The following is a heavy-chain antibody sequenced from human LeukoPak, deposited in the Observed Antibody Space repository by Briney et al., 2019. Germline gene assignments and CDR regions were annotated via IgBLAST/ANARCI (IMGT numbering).Heavy chain of an antibody. D-gene: IGHD3-3*01. CDR3: ARGGYYTLEYYYYMEV. CDR1: GGSISGYY. CDR2: IYYSGGT. V-gene: IGHV4-59*01. J-gene: IGHJ6*03. Sequence: SETLSLTCSVSGGSISGYYWSWIRQPPGKELEWIGYIYYSGGTNYNPSLQSRVIMSVDTSKNQFSLNLTSVTAADTAVYYCARGGYYTLEYYYYMEVWGKGTTVTVSS.